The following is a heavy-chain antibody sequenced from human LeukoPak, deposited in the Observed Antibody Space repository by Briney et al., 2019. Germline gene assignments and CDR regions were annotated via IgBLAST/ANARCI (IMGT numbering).Heavy chain of an antibody. CDR3: ARDYSGSYYAPGY. CDR1: GYTFTGYY. J-gene: IGHJ4*02. Sequence: GASVKVSCKASGYTFTGYYMHWVRQAPGQGLEWMGWINPNSGGTNYAQKFQGRVTMTRDTSISTAYMELSRLRSDDTAVCYCARDYSGSYYAPGYWGQGTLVTVSS. V-gene: IGHV1-2*02. D-gene: IGHD1-26*01. CDR2: INPNSGGT.